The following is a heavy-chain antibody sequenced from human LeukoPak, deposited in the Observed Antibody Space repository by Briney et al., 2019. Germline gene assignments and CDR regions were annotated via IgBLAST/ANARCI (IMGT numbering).Heavy chain of an antibody. V-gene: IGHV3-7*01. Sequence: PGGSLRLSCAAPGFTFSSYWMSWVRQAPGKGLEWVANIKQDGSEKYYVDSVKGRFTISRDNAKNSLYLQMNSLRAEDTAVYYCSKDRGSGWLGGDYFDYWGQGTLVTVSS. CDR3: SKDRGSGWLGGDYFDY. CDR2: IKQDGSEK. CDR1: GFTFSSYW. D-gene: IGHD6-19*01. J-gene: IGHJ4*02.